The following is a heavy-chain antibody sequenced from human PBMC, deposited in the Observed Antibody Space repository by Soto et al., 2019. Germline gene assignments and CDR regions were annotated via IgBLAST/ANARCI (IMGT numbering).Heavy chain of an antibody. D-gene: IGHD5-12*01. CDR3: ARGGWSLGY. CDR1: GVSISNHY. J-gene: IGHJ4*02. Sequence: QVQLQESGPGLVKPSETLSLTCTVSGVSISNHYWSWIRQPPGKGLEWIGYIHYSGTTNYNPSLKSRITTSVDTSKNQFSLNLTSVTAVDTAVYYCARGGWSLGYWGQGALVTVSS. V-gene: IGHV4-59*11. CDR2: IHYSGTT.